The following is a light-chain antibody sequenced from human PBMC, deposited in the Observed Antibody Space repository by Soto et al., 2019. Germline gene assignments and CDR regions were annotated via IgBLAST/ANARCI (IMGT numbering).Light chain of an antibody. V-gene: IGKV1-5*01. CDR2: DAS. CDR1: QSISTW. CDR3: QQYKSYST. J-gene: IGKJ1*01. Sequence: DIPMTQSPSTLSASVGDRVTITCRASQSISTWLAWYQQKPGKAPKLLIYDASSLESGVPSRFSGSVSGTEFTLTISSLQPDDFATYYCQQYKSYSTFGQGTKVEIK.